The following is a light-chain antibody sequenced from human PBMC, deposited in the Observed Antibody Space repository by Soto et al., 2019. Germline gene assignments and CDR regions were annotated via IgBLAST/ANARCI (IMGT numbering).Light chain of an antibody. J-gene: IGKJ5*01. CDR2: AAS. CDR3: QMYSSVIT. CDR1: QGISNF. V-gene: IGKV1-27*01. Sequence: DIQMTQSPSSLSASVGDRVTITFRASQGISNFLAWYQQKPGKVPKLLISAASTLQSGVPSRFSGSGSGTDFTLTITSLQPEDVATYYCQMYSSVITFGQGTRLEI.